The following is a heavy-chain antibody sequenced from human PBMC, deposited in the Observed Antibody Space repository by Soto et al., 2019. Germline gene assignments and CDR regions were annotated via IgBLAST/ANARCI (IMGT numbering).Heavy chain of an antibody. D-gene: IGHD5-12*01. Sequence: QVQLQESGPGLVKPSETLSLTCTVSGGPISSYYWSWIRQPPGKGLEWIGYIYYSGSTNYNPSLKSRVTISADTSKNQFSLKLSSVTAADTAVYYCARRGYRNEFDYWGQGTLVTVSS. J-gene: IGHJ4*02. CDR3: ARRGYRNEFDY. CDR1: GGPISSYY. CDR2: IYYSGST. V-gene: IGHV4-59*08.